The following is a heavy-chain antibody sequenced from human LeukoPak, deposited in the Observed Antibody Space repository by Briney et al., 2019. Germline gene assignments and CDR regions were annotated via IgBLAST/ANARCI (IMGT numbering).Heavy chain of an antibody. CDR3: ARDRSYYYDSSGYYGYYFDY. V-gene: IGHV3-33*01. Sequence: GGSLRLSCAASGVTFSSYGMHWVRQAPGKGLEWVAVIWYDGSNKYYADSVKGRFTISRDNSKNTLYLQMNSLRAEDTAVYYCARDRSYYYDSSGYYGYYFDYWGQGTLVTVSS. J-gene: IGHJ4*02. CDR1: GVTFSSYG. CDR2: IWYDGSNK. D-gene: IGHD3-22*01.